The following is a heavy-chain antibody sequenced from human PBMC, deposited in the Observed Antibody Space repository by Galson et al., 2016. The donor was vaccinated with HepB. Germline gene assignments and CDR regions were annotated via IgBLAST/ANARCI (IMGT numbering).Heavy chain of an antibody. CDR1: GYSVSGTTY. D-gene: IGHD2-21*02. J-gene: IGHJ3*01. CDR2: IHHSGAT. Sequence: ETLSLTCAVSGYSVSGTTYWRWVRQSPGTGMEWIGAIHHSGATNSNASLQSRVTLSVDKSNNHLTLELTSVTAADTAVYCWLRHCGGGDCYRAFDVWGQGTMVTVSS. V-gene: IGHV4-4*01. CDR3: LRHCGGGDCYRAFDV.